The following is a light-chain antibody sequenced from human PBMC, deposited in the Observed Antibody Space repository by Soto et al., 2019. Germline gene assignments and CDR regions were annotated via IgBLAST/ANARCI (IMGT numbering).Light chain of an antibody. CDR2: VAS. CDR3: QQYNGYWT. Sequence: DIQMTQSPSTLSASVGDRVTITCRANQSISGSLAWYQQKPGKAPRLLIYVASNLKSGVPSRFSGSGSGTEYTLTISSLQPDDFASYYCQQYNGYWTFGQGTKVEIK. CDR1: QSISGS. V-gene: IGKV1-5*03. J-gene: IGKJ1*01.